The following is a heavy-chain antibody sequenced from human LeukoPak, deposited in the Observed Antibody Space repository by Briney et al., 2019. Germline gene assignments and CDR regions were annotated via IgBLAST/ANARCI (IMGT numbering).Heavy chain of an antibody. D-gene: IGHD3-9*01. V-gene: IGHV1-69*01. Sequence: ASVKVSCKASGGTFSSYAISWVRQAPGQGLEWMGGIIPIFGTANYAQKFQGRVTITADESTSTAYMELSSLRSEDTAVYYCASEDYDNLTGYPYFDYWGQGTLVTVSS. CDR3: ASEDYDNLTGYPYFDY. CDR2: IIPIFGTA. CDR1: GGTFSSYA. J-gene: IGHJ4*02.